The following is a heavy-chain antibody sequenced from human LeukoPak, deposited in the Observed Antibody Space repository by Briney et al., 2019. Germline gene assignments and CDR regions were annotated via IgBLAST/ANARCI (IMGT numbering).Heavy chain of an antibody. D-gene: IGHD3-3*01. CDR1: GGSISSYY. CDR3: ARSDDRVFGVVRYAFDI. Sequence: PSETLPLTCTVSGGSISSYYWSWIRQPPGKGLEWIGYIYYSGSTNYNPSLKSRVTISVDTSKKQFSPKLSSVTAADTAVYYCARSDDRVFGVVRYAFDIWGQGTMVTVSS. V-gene: IGHV4-59*01. CDR2: IYYSGST. J-gene: IGHJ3*02.